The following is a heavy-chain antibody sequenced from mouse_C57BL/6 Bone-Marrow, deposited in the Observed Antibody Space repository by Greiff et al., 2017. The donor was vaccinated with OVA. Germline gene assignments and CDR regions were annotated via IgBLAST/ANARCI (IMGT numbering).Heavy chain of an antibody. Sequence: QVQLQQPGAELVRPGTSVKLSCKASGYTFTSYWMHWVKQRPGQGLAWIGVIDPSDSYTNYNQKFKGKATLTVYTSSSTAYMQLSSLTSEDSAVYYCARLLRFDYWGQGTTLTVSS. D-gene: IGHD1-1*01. CDR2: IDPSDSYT. CDR3: ARLLRFDY. CDR1: GYTFTSYW. J-gene: IGHJ2*01. V-gene: IGHV1-59*01.